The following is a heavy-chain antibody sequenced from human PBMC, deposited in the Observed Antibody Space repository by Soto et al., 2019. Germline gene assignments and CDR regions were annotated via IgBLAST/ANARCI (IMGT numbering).Heavy chain of an antibody. D-gene: IGHD3-10*01. Sequence: SGPTLVNPTHTRTLTCTFAAFSLSTNGVGVGWIRQPPGNPLEWLAVIYWNEDKRYSRSLKSRLSITEDTSKNQLVLTMTTMDPVDTATYYCVHTVMVHTIPGVHYFDYWGPGILVTVSS. CDR3: VHTVMVHTIPGVHYFDY. V-gene: IGHV2-5*01. J-gene: IGHJ4*02. CDR2: IYWNEDK. CDR1: AFSLSTNGVG.